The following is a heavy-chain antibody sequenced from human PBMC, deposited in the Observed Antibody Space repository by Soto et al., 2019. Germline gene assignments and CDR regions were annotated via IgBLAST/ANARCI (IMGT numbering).Heavy chain of an antibody. CDR3: ARDLIVGATPPYYFDY. V-gene: IGHV1-18*01. CDR1: GYTFTSYG. Sequence: QVQLVQSGAEVKKPGASVKVSCKASGYTFTSYGISWVRQAPGQGLEWRGWISAYNGNTNYAQKLQGRVTMTTDTSTSTAYMERRSLISYDTAVYYCARDLIVGATPPYYFDYWGQGTLVTVSS. CDR2: ISAYNGNT. J-gene: IGHJ4*02. D-gene: IGHD1-26*01.